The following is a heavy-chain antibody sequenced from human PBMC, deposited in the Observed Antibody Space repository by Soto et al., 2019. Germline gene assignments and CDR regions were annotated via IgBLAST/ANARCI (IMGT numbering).Heavy chain of an antibody. CDR3: ARHGCASGWFLFDP. CDR1: GGTIGGYY. V-gene: IGHV4-59*08. Sequence: SETLSLTCSPSGGTIGGYYWSWIRQPPGKALEWIGYVSYSGSTDYHPSLKRRVSISIDTSKNQYSLKMMSVTAEDTAVYSCARHGCASGWFLFDPWGQGALVTVSS. CDR2: VSYSGST. J-gene: IGHJ5*02. D-gene: IGHD6-19*01.